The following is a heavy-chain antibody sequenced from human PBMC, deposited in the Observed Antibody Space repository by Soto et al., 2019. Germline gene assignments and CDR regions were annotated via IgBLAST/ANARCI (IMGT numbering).Heavy chain of an antibody. V-gene: IGHV4-31*03. CDR1: GGSISSGGYY. CDR2: IYYSGST. J-gene: IGHJ6*02. D-gene: IGHD6-13*01. CDR3: ARXTLSSWYQQYYYYGMDV. Sequence: SETLSLTCTVSGGSISSGGYYWSWIRQHPGKGVEWIGYIYYSGSTYYNPSLKSRVTISVDTSKNQFSLKLSSVTAADTAVYYCARXTLSSWYQQYYYYGMDVWGQGTTVTVSS.